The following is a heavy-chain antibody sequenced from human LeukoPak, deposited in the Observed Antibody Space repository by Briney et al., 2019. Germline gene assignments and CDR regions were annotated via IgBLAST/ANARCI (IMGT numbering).Heavy chain of an antibody. J-gene: IGHJ6*03. V-gene: IGHV3-15*01. CDR2: IKSKTDGGTT. CDR1: GFTFSNAW. D-gene: IGHD3-10*01. Sequence: PGGSLRLSCAASGFTFSNAWMSRVRQAPGKGLEWVGRIKSKTDGGTTDYAAPVKGRFTISRDDSKNTLYLQMNSLKTEDTAVYYCTTMVRGYYYYYMDVWGKGTTVTVSS. CDR3: TTMVRGYYYYYMDV.